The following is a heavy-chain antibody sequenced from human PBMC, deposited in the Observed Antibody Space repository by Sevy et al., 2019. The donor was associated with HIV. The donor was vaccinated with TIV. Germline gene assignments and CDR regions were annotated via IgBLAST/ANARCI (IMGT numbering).Heavy chain of an antibody. CDR2: IYSGGST. D-gene: IGHD1-26*01. J-gene: IGHJ4*02. Sequence: LSLTCAASGFTVSSNYMSWVRQAPGKGLEWVSVIYSGGSTYYADSVKGRFTISRDNSKNTLYLQMNSLRAEDTAVYYCARGLFVGASFDYWGQGTLVTVSS. CDR1: GFTVSSNY. V-gene: IGHV3-53*01. CDR3: ARGLFVGASFDY.